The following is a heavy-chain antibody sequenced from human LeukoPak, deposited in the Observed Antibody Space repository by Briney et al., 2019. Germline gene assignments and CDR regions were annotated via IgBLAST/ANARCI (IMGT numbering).Heavy chain of an antibody. V-gene: IGHV3-48*01. Sequence: PGGSLRLSCAASGFTFSSYSMNWVRQAPGKGLEWVSYISSSSSTIYYADSVKGRFTISRDNAKNSLYLQMNSLRAEDTAVYYCARDYGDSSYYGMDVWGQGTTVTVSS. J-gene: IGHJ6*02. CDR1: GFTFSSYS. CDR2: ISSSSSTI. D-gene: IGHD4-17*01. CDR3: ARDYGDSSYYGMDV.